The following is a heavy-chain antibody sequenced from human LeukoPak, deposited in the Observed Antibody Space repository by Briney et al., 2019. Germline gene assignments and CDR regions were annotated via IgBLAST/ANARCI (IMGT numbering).Heavy chain of an antibody. CDR1: GGSISSYY. D-gene: IGHD4-23*01. J-gene: IGHJ4*02. Sequence: SETLSLTCTVSGGSISSYYWSWIRQPPGKGLEWIGYIYYSGSTNCNPSLKSRVTISVDTSKNQFSLKLSSVTAADTAVYYCASTYGGSSGYYFDYWGQGTLVTVSS. CDR3: ASTYGGSSGYYFDY. CDR2: IYYSGST. V-gene: IGHV4-59*08.